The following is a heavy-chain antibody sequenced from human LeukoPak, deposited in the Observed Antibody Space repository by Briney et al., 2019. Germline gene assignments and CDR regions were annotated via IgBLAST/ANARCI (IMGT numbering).Heavy chain of an antibody. CDR3: ARARLATGYYFDC. D-gene: IGHD3-9*01. J-gene: IGHJ4*02. CDR1: GFTFSNYA. V-gene: IGHV3-30-3*01. Sequence: GGSLRLSCAASGFTFSNYAMHWVRQAPGKGLEWVAIISYDGSNKYYADSVKGRFSISRDNAKNSLSLQMNSLRAEDTALYYCARARLATGYYFDCWGQGTLVTVSS. CDR2: ISYDGSNK.